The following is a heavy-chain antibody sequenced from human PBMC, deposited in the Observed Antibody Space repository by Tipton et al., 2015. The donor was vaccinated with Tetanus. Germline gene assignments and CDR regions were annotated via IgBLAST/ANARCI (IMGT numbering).Heavy chain of an antibody. J-gene: IGHJ4*02. D-gene: IGHD2-2*01. V-gene: IGHV4-30-2*01. CDR3: ARVACSSTSCYSHYFDY. CDR1: GGSISGGGYS. CDR2: VFRSGSA. Sequence: TLSLTCDVSGGSISGGGYSWSWIRQPPGPGKGLEWIGYVFRSGSADYNPSLKSRVNISLDRSENQISLMLTSVTAADTAVYYCARVACSSTSCYSHYFDYWGPGSLVTVSS.